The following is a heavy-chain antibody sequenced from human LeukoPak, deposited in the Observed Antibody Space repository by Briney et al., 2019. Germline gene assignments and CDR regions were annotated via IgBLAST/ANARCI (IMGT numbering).Heavy chain of an antibody. V-gene: IGHV3-23*01. D-gene: IGHD2-15*01. CDR1: GFTFSSYA. CDR2: ISGSGGST. J-gene: IGHJ4*02. CDR3: ATPPVAAYRTSNDY. Sequence: GGSLRLSCAASGFTFSSYAMSWVRQAPGKGLEWVSAISGSGGSTYYADSVKGRFTISRDNSKNTLYLQMTSLRAEDTAVYYCATPPVAAYRTSNDYWGQGTLVTVSS.